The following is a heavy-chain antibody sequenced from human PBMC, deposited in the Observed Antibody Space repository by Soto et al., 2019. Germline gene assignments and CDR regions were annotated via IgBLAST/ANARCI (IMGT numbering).Heavy chain of an antibody. D-gene: IGHD3-22*01. CDR2: IYTDGSI. Sequence: GSLRLSCAASGFTVSENYMSWVRQAPGKGLEWVSVIYTDGSIYYADSVKGRFTISRDNSKNTLNLQMNSLRAEDTAMYYCATLKAAYYYDFFDYWGQGTLVTVSS. CDR3: ATLKAAYYYDFFDY. CDR1: GFTVSENY. V-gene: IGHV3-53*01. J-gene: IGHJ4*02.